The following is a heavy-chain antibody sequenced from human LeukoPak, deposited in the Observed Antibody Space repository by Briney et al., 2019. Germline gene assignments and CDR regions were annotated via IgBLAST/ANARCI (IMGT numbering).Heavy chain of an antibody. CDR2: INHSGST. V-gene: IGHV4-34*01. CDR3: ARREVLRYFDWFSYNWFDP. Sequence: SETLSLTCAVYGGSFSGYYWSWIRQPPGKGLEWIGEINHSGSTNYNAPRKSRVTISVDTSKNQFSLKLSSVTAADTAVYYCARREVLRYFDWFSYNWFDPWGQGTLVTVSS. D-gene: IGHD3-9*01. J-gene: IGHJ5*02. CDR1: GGSFSGYY.